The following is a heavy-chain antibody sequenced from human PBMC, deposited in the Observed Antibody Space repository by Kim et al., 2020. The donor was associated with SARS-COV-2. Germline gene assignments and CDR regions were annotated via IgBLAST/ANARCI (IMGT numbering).Heavy chain of an antibody. Sequence: GGSLRLSCAASGFTFSSYGMHWVRQAPGKGLEWVAVISYDGSNKYYADSVKGRFTISRDNSKNTLYLQMNSLRAEDTAVYYCAKIEALYGDYTYYYYGMDVWGQGTTVTVSS. CDR3: AKIEALYGDYTYYYYGMDV. V-gene: IGHV3-30*18. D-gene: IGHD4-17*01. CDR1: GFTFSSYG. CDR2: ISYDGSNK. J-gene: IGHJ6*02.